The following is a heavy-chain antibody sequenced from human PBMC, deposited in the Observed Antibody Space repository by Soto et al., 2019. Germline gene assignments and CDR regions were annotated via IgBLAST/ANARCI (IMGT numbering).Heavy chain of an antibody. V-gene: IGHV4-59*01. Sequence: SETLSLTCTVSGGSISSYYWSWIRQPPGKGLEWIGYIYYSGSTNYNPSLKSRVTISVDTSKNQFSLKLSSVTAADTAVYYCARELVSSSWYNYYGMDVWAQGTTVTVSS. J-gene: IGHJ6*02. CDR3: ARELVSSSWYNYYGMDV. CDR2: IYYSGST. CDR1: GGSISSYY. D-gene: IGHD6-13*01.